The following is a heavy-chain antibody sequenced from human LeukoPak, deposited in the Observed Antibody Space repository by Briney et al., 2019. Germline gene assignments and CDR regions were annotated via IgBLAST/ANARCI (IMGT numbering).Heavy chain of an antibody. CDR3: ARDTLNYDILTGLDY. CDR2: INPSGGST. D-gene: IGHD3-9*01. CDR1: GGTFSSYA. V-gene: IGHV1-46*01. Sequence: ASVKVSCKASGGTFSSYAISWVRQAPGQGLEWMGIINPSGGSTSYAQKFQGRVTMTRDTSTSTVYMELSSLRSEDTAVYYCARDTLNYDILTGLDYWGQGTLVTVSS. J-gene: IGHJ4*02.